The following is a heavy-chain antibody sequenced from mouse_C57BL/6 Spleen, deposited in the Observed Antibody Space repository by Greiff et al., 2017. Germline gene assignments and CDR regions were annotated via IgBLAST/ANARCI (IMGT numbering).Heavy chain of an antibody. Sequence: QVHVKQSGAELVKPGASVKLSCKASGYTFTSSWMHWVKQRPGRGLAWIGRIDPNSGGTKYNEKFKSKATLTVDKPSSTAYMQLSSLTSEDSAVYYCAREDYYGSSYDWYFDVWGTGTTVTVSS. D-gene: IGHD1-1*01. CDR1: GYTFTSSW. CDR2: IDPNSGGT. V-gene: IGHV1-72*01. J-gene: IGHJ1*03. CDR3: AREDYYGSSYDWYFDV.